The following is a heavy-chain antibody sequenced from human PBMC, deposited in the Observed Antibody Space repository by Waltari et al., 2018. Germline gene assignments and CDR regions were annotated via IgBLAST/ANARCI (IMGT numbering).Heavy chain of an antibody. Sequence: EVQLVQSGAEVKKPGESLKISCKGSGYSFTSYWIGWVRQMPGRGLEWMGIIYPGDSDTSYSPSFQGQVTISADKSISTAYLQWSSLKASDTAMYYCARLLPSFWSGYLQNWFDPWGQGTLVTVSS. D-gene: IGHD3-3*01. CDR3: ARLLPSFWSGYLQNWFDP. CDR2: IYPGDSDT. CDR1: GYSFTSYW. V-gene: IGHV5-51*01. J-gene: IGHJ5*02.